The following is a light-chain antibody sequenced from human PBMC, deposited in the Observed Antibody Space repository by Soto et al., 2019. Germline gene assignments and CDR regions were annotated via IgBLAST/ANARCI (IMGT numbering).Light chain of an antibody. CDR1: QSVSSN. Sequence: EIVMTQSPATLSVSPGERATLSCRASQSVSSNLAWYQQKPGQAPRLLIYGASTRATGIPARFSGSRSGTEFTITISSLQSEDFAVYYCQQYNNWPPWTFGPGTKVDIK. CDR2: GAS. J-gene: IGKJ3*01. CDR3: QQYNNWPPWT. V-gene: IGKV3-15*01.